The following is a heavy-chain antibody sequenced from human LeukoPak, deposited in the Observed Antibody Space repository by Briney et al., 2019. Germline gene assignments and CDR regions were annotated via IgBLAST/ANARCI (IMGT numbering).Heavy chain of an antibody. CDR2: ISSGSDYI. D-gene: IGHD2-15*01. CDR3: ARQYCSGGSCYLTTDY. CDR1: GFTFSSYS. J-gene: IGHJ4*02. Sequence: GGSLRLSCAASGFTFSSYSMDWVRQAPGKGLEWVSLISSGSDYIYYADSVKGRFTISRVNATNSLYLQMNSLRAEDTAVYYCARQYCSGGSCYLTTDYWGQGTLVTVSS. V-gene: IGHV3-21*01.